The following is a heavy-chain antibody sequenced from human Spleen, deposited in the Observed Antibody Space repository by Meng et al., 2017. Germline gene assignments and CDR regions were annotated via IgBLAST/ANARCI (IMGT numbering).Heavy chain of an antibody. D-gene: IGHD3-10*01. CDR3: ARDLSLKYYYGPGEY. CDR2: IKQDGSEK. J-gene: IGHJ3*01. V-gene: IGHV3-7*01. CDR1: GFTFSSYW. Sequence: GESLKISCAASGFTFSSYWMSWVRQAPGKGLEWVANIKQDGSEKYYVDSVKGRFTISRDNAKNSLYLQMNSLRAEDTAVYYCARDLSLKYYYGPGEYWGQGTMVTVSS.